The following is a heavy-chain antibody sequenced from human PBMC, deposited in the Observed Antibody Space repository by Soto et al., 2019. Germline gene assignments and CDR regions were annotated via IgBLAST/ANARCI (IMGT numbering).Heavy chain of an antibody. CDR3: ARAVSGSIPYYYGMAV. V-gene: IGHV3-30-3*01. Sequence: GGSLRLSCAASGFTFSSYAMHWVRQAPGKGLEWVAVISYDVSNKYYADSVKGRFTISRDNSKNTLYLQMNSLRAEDTAVYYCARAVSGSIPYYYGMAVWGQGTKVTVPS. CDR2: ISYDVSNK. D-gene: IGHD3-16*01. CDR1: GFTFSSYA. J-gene: IGHJ6*02.